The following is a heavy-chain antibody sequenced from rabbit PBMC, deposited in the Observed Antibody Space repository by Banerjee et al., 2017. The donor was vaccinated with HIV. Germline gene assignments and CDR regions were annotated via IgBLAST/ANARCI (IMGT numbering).Heavy chain of an antibody. J-gene: IGHJ4*01. CDR3: ASWDGYAGYPYAFNL. CDR1: GFSFSSYYY. V-gene: IGHV1S40*01. D-gene: IGHD6-1*01. Sequence: QSLEESGGDLVKPGASLTLTCTASGFSFSSYYYMCWVRQAPGKGLEWIGFINSGSGSTYYASWAKGRFTISKASSTTVTLQMTSLTAADTATYFCASWDGYAGYPYAFNLWGQGTLVTVS. CDR2: INSGSGST.